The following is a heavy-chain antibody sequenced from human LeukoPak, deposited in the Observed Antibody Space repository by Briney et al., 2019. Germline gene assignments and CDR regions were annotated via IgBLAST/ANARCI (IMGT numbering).Heavy chain of an antibody. V-gene: IGHV4-30-2*01. D-gene: IGHD6-13*01. J-gene: IGHJ4*02. CDR1: GGSISSGGYS. Sequence: SETLSLTCAVSGGSISSGGYSWSWIRQPPGKGLEWIGYIYHSGSTYYNPSLKSRVTISVDRSKNQFSLKLSSVTAADTAVYYCARERIAAAYFDYWGQGTLVTVSS. CDR3: ARERIAAAYFDY. CDR2: IYHSGST.